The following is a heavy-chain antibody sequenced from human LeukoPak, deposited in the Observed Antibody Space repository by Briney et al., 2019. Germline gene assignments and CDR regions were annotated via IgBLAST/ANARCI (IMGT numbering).Heavy chain of an antibody. CDR2: IWYDGSNK. J-gene: IGHJ4*02. Sequence: PGRSLRLTCAASGFTFSSYGMHWVRQAPGKGLEWVAVIWYDGSNKYYADSVKGRFTISRDNSKNTLYLQMNSLRAEDTAVYYCAKDGRPSGSFFDYWGQGTLVTVSS. CDR3: AKDGRPSGSFFDY. V-gene: IGHV3-33*06. CDR1: GFTFSSYG. D-gene: IGHD1-26*01.